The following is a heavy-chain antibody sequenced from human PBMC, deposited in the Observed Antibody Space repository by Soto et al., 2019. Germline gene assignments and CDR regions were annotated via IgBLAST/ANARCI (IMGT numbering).Heavy chain of an antibody. J-gene: IGHJ4*02. D-gene: IGHD6-19*01. CDR3: ARDGRRVAAKVTSFDY. V-gene: IGHV3-11*06. Sequence: QVQLVESGGGLVKPGGSLRLSCAASGFTFSDYYMSWIRQAPGKGLEWVSYISSSSSYTNYADSVKGRFTISRDNAKKSLYLQMNSLRAEDTAVYYCARDGRRVAAKVTSFDYWGQGTLVTVSS. CDR1: GFTFSDYY. CDR2: ISSSSSYT.